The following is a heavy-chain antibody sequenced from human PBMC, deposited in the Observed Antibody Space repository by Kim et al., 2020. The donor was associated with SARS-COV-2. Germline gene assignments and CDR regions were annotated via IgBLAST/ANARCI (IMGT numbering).Heavy chain of an antibody. CDR3: ARADRPGELLYNWFDP. CDR2: IYYAGNT. Sequence: SETLSLTCTVSGGSISSSFYYWVWIRQPPGKGLEWIGTIYYAGNTYYNPSLRSRVTISVDTSKNQFFLNLTSVTAADRGVYYCARADRPGELLYNWFDPWGQGTLVTVSS. D-gene: IGHD3-10*01. CDR1: GGSISSSFYY. V-gene: IGHV4-39*01. J-gene: IGHJ5*02.